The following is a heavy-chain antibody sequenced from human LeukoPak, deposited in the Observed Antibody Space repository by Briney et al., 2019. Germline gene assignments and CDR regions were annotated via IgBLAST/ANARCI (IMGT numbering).Heavy chain of an antibody. CDR2: IIPILGIA. CDR1: GGTFSSYA. D-gene: IGHD3-22*01. V-gene: IGHV1-69*04. J-gene: IGHJ4*02. Sequence: ASVKVSCKASGGTFSSYAISWVRQAPGQGLEWMGRIIPILGIANYAQKFQGRVTITADKSTSTAYMELSSLRSEDTAVYYCARDFSSGRYYYDSSGHDYWGQGTLVTVSS. CDR3: ARDFSSGRYYYDSSGHDY.